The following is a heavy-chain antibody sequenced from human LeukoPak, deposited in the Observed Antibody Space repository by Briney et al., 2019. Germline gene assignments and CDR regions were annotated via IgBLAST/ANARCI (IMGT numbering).Heavy chain of an antibody. CDR1: GFSFSSYA. D-gene: IGHD3-10*01. CDR2: IWYDGTKK. J-gene: IGHJ4*02. CDR3: AREAGSGGSNFLGFFEY. Sequence: GGSLRLSCAASGFSFSSYAMHWVRQAPGKGLEWVEGIWYDGTKKDFGDSVKGRFTVSRDNSRNIVYLQMKSLRDDDTAVYYCAREAGSGGSNFLGFFEYWGQGTLVTVSS. V-gene: IGHV3-33*01.